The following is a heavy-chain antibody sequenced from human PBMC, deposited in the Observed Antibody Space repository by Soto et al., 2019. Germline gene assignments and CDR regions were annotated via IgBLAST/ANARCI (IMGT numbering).Heavy chain of an antibody. J-gene: IGHJ4*02. CDR1: VFTFSSYG. V-gene: IGHV3-30*18. D-gene: IGHD3-9*01. CDR2: ISYDGSNK. CDR3: AKADILTGYFFDY. Sequence: GPLRRACAASVFTFSSYGMHWVCQAPGKGLEWVAVISYDGSNKYYADSVKGRFTISRDNSKNTLYLQMNSLRAEDTAVYYCAKADILTGYFFDYWGQGTLVTVSS.